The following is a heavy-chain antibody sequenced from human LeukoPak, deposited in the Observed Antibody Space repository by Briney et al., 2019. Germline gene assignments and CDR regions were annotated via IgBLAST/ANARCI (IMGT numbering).Heavy chain of an antibody. Sequence: GGSLRLSCAASGFTFSSYAMSWVRQAPGKGLEWVSSISISGYTTYYADSVKGRFTISRDNSKNTLYPQMNSLRAEDTAVYYCARVSEGDIDYWGQGTLVTVSS. J-gene: IGHJ4*02. CDR3: ARVSEGDIDY. D-gene: IGHD6-19*01. V-gene: IGHV3-23*01. CDR1: GFTFSSYA. CDR2: ISISGYTT.